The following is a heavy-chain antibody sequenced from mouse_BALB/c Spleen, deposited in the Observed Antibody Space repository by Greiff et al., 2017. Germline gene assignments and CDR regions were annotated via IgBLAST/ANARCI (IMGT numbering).Heavy chain of an antibody. D-gene: IGHD1-2*01. CDR2: ISSGGST. CDR3: ARDATALDY. J-gene: IGHJ2*01. Sequence: EVQGVESGGGLVKPGGSLKLPCAASGFTFSSYAMSWVRQTPEKRLEWVASISSGGSTYYPDSVKGRFTISRDNARNILYLQMSSLRSEATAMYCCARDATALDYWGQGTTLTVSS. V-gene: IGHV5-6-5*01. CDR1: GFTFSSYA.